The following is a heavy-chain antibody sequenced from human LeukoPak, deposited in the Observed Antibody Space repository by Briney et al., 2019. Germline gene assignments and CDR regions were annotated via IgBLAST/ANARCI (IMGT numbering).Heavy chain of an antibody. CDR3: ARVGLQYAFDI. CDR1: GGSISTYY. Sequence: SETLSLTCTVSGGSISTYYWSWIRQPPGKGLEWIGYIYYSGNTNNNPSLKSRVTMSVDTSKNQFSLKVNSVTAADTAVYYYARVGLQYAFDIWGQGTMVTVSS. J-gene: IGHJ3*02. V-gene: IGHV4-59*01. D-gene: IGHD4-11*01. CDR2: IYYSGNT.